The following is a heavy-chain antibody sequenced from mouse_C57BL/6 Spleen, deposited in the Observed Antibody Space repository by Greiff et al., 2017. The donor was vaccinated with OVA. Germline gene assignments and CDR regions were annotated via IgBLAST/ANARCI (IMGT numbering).Heavy chain of an antibody. V-gene: IGHV5-9-1*02. CDR3: TRDRGDYYGSSPFAY. Sequence: EVKLMESGEGLVKPGGSLKLSCAASGFTFTSYAMSWVRQTPEKRLEWVAYISSGGDYIYYADTVKGRFTISRDNARNTLYLQMSSLKSEDTAMYYCTRDRGDYYGSSPFAYWGQGTLVTVSA. CDR1: GFTFTSYA. D-gene: IGHD1-1*01. CDR2: ISSGGDYI. J-gene: IGHJ3*01.